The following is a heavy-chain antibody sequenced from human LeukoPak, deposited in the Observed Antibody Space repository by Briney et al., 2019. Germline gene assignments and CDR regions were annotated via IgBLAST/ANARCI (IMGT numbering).Heavy chain of an antibody. CDR1: GYSISSGYY. V-gene: IGHV4-38-2*01. CDR2: IYHSGST. Sequence: PSETLSLTCAVSGYSISSGYYWGWIRQPPGKGVEWIGSIYHSGSTYYNPSLKSRVTISVDTSNNRFSLKLSSVTTADTAVYYCARWGAAGTDYWGQGTLVTVSS. D-gene: IGHD6-13*01. J-gene: IGHJ4*02. CDR3: ARWGAAGTDY.